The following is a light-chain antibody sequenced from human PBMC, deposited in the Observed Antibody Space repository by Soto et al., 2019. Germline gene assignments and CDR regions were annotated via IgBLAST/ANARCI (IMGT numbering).Light chain of an antibody. CDR1: QRVYSN. V-gene: IGKV3-15*01. J-gene: IGKJ1*01. Sequence: EILMTPSPDTLSVSPGESATLSCRASQRVYSNLAWYQQRPGQAPRLLIYGASTRATGVPARFSGRGSGTEFTLTISRLEPEDFAVYYCQQYGSSPVTVGQGTKV. CDR3: QQYGSSPVT. CDR2: GAS.